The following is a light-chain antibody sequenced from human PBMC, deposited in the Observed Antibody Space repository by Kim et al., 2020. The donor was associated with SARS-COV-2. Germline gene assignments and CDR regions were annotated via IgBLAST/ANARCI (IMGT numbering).Light chain of an antibody. V-gene: IGLV2-23*02. J-gene: IGLJ3*02. CDR1: YSDVGSYDF. CDR2: EVT. CDR3: CSYAHTSIWV. Sequence: PAITISCTGTYSDVGSYDFVSWYQQYPGKPPKLIIYEVTKRPSGVSNRFSGSKSGNTASLTISGLQAADEADFFCCSYAHTSIWVFGGGTKVTVL.